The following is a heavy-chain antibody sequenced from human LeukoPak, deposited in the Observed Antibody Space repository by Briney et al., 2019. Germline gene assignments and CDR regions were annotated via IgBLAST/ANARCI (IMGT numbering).Heavy chain of an antibody. CDR3: ARYLSGYSNPYGMDV. Sequence: SETLSLTCAVYGGSFSGYYWSWIRQPPGKGLEWIGEINHSGSTNYNPSLKSRVTISVDTSKNQFSLKLSSVTAADTAVYYCARYLSGYSNPYGMDVWGQGTTVTVSS. CDR1: GGSFSGYY. CDR2: INHSGST. V-gene: IGHV4-34*01. D-gene: IGHD4-4*01. J-gene: IGHJ6*02.